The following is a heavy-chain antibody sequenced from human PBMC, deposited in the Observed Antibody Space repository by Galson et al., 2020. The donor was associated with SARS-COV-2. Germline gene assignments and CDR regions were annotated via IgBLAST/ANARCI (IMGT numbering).Heavy chain of an antibody. CDR2: VLYDGTT. V-gene: IGHV4-34*01. Sequence: SETVSLTCAVYGGSFSNYYWSWIRQPPGKELEWIGEVLYDGTTNYNPSLRSRATVSLDTSRIQFSLQLTSVTAADTAVYYCARGPHIVTTAQFDSWGQGTLVTVSS. CDR3: ARGPHIVTTAQFDS. CDR1: GGSFSNYY. D-gene: IGHD5-12*01. J-gene: IGHJ4*02.